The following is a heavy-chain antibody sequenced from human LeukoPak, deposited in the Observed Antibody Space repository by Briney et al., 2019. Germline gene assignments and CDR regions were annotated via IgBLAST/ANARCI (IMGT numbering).Heavy chain of an antibody. J-gene: IGHJ4*02. CDR2: ISGGGETT. V-gene: IGHV3-23*01. CDR1: GFTFSSYA. Sequence: PGGSLRLSCAASGFTFSSYAMSWVRQAPGKGLEWVSSISGGGETTYYADSAKGRLTISRDNSQNTLYLQMNSLRAEDTAVYYCARDYADYVGYFFFDYWGQGTLVTVSS. CDR3: ARDYADYVGYFFFDY. D-gene: IGHD4-17*01.